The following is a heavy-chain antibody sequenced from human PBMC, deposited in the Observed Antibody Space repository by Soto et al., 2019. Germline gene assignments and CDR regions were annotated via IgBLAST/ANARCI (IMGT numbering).Heavy chain of an antibody. J-gene: IGHJ4*02. CDR3: VKVSPIGSVFSGHDDIDS. CDR1: GGTFSNHI. D-gene: IGHD5-12*01. CDR2: IIPMLDIT. Sequence: ASVKVSCKASGGTFSNHIITWVRQAPGQGPEWMGRIIPMLDITNYAQKFQGRVTITADKSTTTAYMEVSSLRPEDTAMYYCVKVSPIGSVFSGHDDIDSGGQGPPVTVSS. V-gene: IGHV1-69*02.